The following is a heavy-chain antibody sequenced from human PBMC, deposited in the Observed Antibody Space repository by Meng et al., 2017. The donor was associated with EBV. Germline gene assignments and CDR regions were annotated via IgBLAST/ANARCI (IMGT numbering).Heavy chain of an antibody. V-gene: IGHV1-3*01. Sequence: QVRVVQSGAEVKNPGASVKVSCKASGYAFTSYILHWVRQAPGQRLEWMGWINVGVGYTKYSQKFQGKVTISSDTSATTGYMELSSLRSEDTAVYYCVRGPPVGVPGPGDYWGQGTLVTVSS. J-gene: IGHJ4*02. CDR2: INVGVGYT. D-gene: IGHD2-21*01. CDR1: GYAFTSYI. CDR3: VRGPPVGVPGPGDY.